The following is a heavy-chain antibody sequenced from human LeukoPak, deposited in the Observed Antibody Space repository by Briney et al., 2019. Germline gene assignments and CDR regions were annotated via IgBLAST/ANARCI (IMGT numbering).Heavy chain of an antibody. CDR3: AREGSYYYGSGSYPYFDY. V-gene: IGHV4-38-2*02. D-gene: IGHD3-10*01. J-gene: IGHJ4*02. Sequence: PSETLSPTCTVSGYSISSGYYWGWIRQPPGKGLEWIGSIYHSGSTNYNPSLKSRVTISVDKSKNQFSLKLSSVTAADTAVYYCAREGSYYYGSGSYPYFDYWGQGTLVTVSS. CDR1: GYSISSGYY. CDR2: IYHSGST.